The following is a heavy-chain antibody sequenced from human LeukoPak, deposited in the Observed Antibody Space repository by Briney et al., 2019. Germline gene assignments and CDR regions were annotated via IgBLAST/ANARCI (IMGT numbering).Heavy chain of an antibody. J-gene: IGHJ4*02. CDR2: INLNSGGT. Sequence: ASVKVSCKASGYTFTGYYMHWVRQAPGQGLEWVGWINLNSGGTNYAQKFQGRVTMTRDTSISTAYMELRSLRSDDTAVYYCARVPIKYYYDSSGYYYTDYWGQGTLVTVSS. CDR3: ARVPIKYYYDSSGYYYTDY. D-gene: IGHD3-22*01. V-gene: IGHV1-2*02. CDR1: GYTFTGYY.